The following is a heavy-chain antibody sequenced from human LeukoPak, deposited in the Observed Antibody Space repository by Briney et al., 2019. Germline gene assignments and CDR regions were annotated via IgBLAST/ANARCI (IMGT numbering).Heavy chain of an antibody. D-gene: IGHD3-10*01. J-gene: IGHJ4*02. CDR2: IYSSGST. CDR1: SDSINSGNYY. CDR3: ASFTYYYGSGTPGGY. V-gene: IGHV4-61*02. Sequence: SQTLSLTCTVSSDSINSGNYYWNWIRQPAGKGLEWIGRIYSSGSTNYNPSLKSRVTISVDTSKNQFSLKLSSVTAADTAVYYCASFTYYYGSGTPGGYWGQGTLVTVSS.